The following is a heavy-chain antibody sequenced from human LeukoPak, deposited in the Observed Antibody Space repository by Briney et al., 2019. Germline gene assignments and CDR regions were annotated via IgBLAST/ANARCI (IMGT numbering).Heavy chain of an antibody. CDR3: ARGLVQDTSGYYSDY. CDR2: INSDDSRT. D-gene: IGHD3-22*01. J-gene: IGHJ4*02. Sequence: GGSLRLSCAASGFTFSAFWMHWVRQAPGKGLVWVSRINSDDSRTTYADSVKGRFTISRGNAKNTLYLQMNSLRAEDTAVYYCARGLVQDTSGYYSDYWGQGTLVTVSS. CDR1: GFTFSAFW. V-gene: IGHV3-74*01.